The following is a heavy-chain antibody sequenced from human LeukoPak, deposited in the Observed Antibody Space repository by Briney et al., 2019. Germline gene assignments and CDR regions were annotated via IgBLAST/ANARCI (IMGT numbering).Heavy chain of an antibody. J-gene: IGHJ4*02. V-gene: IGHV1-69*05. D-gene: IGHD3-9*01. CDR1: GGTFSSYA. Sequence: GASVKVSCKASGGTFSSYAISWVRQAPGQGLEWMGGIIPIFGTANYAQKFQGRVTITTDESTSTAYMELSSLRSEDTAVYYCARGEVDYDIFTGYLTYWGQGILVTVSS. CDR2: IIPIFGTA. CDR3: ARGEVDYDIFTGYLTY.